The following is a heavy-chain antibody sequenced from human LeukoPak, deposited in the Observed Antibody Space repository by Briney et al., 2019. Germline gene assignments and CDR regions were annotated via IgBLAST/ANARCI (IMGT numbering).Heavy chain of an antibody. Sequence: ASVKVSCKASGYTFTSYGISWVRQAPGQGLEWMGWISAYNGNTNYAQKLQGRVTMTTDTSTSTAYMELRSLRSDDTAVYYCARAWSQSDPFNPSYYYYYYMDVWGKGTTVTVSS. CDR2: ISAYNGNT. D-gene: IGHD2-8*01. V-gene: IGHV1-18*01. CDR3: ARAWSQSDPFNPSYYYYYYMDV. CDR1: GYTFTSYG. J-gene: IGHJ6*03.